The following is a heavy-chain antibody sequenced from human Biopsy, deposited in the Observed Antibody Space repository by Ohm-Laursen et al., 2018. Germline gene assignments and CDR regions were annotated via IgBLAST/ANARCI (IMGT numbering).Heavy chain of an antibody. D-gene: IGHD5-12*01. CDR2: IKKKSNNDAT. CDR3: TRSAGYGYDY. CDR1: GFNLSAFA. Sequence: SLRLSCSAPGFNLSAFALHWVCQASGRGLEWVDRIKKKSNNDATAYAESMKGRFSIFRDDSKSTSFLQMNSLKIEDTAVYFCTRSAGYGYDYWGQGILVTVSS. J-gene: IGHJ4*02. V-gene: IGHV3-73*01.